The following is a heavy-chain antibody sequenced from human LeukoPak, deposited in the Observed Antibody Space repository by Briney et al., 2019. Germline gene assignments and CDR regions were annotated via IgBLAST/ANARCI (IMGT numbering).Heavy chain of an antibody. D-gene: IGHD3-22*01. V-gene: IGHV3-30*01. CDR1: GFTFSSYA. CDR3: ARKPSGSGYNDY. J-gene: IGHJ4*02. CDR2: ISYDGSNK. Sequence: GGSLRLSCAASGFTFSSYAMHWVRQAPGKGLEWVAVISYDGSNKYYADSVKGRFTISRDNSKNTLYLQMNSLRAEDTAVYYCARKPSGSGYNDYWGQGILVTVSS.